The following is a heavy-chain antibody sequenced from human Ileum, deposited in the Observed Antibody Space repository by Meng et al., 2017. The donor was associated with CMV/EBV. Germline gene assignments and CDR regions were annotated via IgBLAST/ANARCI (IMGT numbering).Heavy chain of an antibody. CDR1: GYTFPAYY. Sequence: CKTSGYTFPAYYVHWVRQSPGQGLEWMGRINPNTGGASYSQKFQDRVTITSDLSLRTVYMEMSSLTSDDTALYYCARDTSSGYYFHYWGRGTLVTVSS. D-gene: IGHD3-22*01. V-gene: IGHV1-2*06. J-gene: IGHJ4*01. CDR3: ARDTSSGYYFHY. CDR2: INPNTGGA.